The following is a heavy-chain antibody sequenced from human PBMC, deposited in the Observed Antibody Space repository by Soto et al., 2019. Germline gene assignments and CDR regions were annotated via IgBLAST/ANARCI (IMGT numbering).Heavy chain of an antibody. Sequence: SVKVSCKASGYTFTSYGISWVRQAPGQGLEWMGWIIPILGIANYAQKFQGRVTITADKSTSTAYKELSSLRSEDTAVYYCARVGDGTTPPLFQHWGQGTLVTVSS. J-gene: IGHJ1*01. V-gene: IGHV1-69*10. CDR2: IIPILGIA. CDR3: ARVGDGTTPPLFQH. D-gene: IGHD1-7*01. CDR1: GYTFTSYG.